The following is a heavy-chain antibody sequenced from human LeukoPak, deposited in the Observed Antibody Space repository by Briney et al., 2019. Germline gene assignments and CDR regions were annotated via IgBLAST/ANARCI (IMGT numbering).Heavy chain of an antibody. Sequence: ASVKVSCKASGYTFTSYDINWVRQATGQGLEWMGWMNPNSGNTGYAQKFQGRVTMTRNTSISTAYMELSSLRSEDTAVYYCARGSGSTSFYHYYGMDVWGQGTTVTVSS. CDR2: MNPNSGNT. CDR3: ARGSGSTSFYHYYGMDV. V-gene: IGHV1-8*01. CDR1: GYTFTSYD. D-gene: IGHD2-2*01. J-gene: IGHJ6*02.